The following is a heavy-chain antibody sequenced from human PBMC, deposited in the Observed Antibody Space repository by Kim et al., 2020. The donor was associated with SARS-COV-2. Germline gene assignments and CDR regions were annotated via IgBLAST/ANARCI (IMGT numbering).Heavy chain of an antibody. CDR1: GFTFSIYS. V-gene: IGHV3-48*02. CDR2: ISSSSSTI. J-gene: IGHJ6*02. D-gene: IGHD6-19*01. Sequence: GGSLRLSCAASGFTFSIYSMNWVRQAPGKGLEWVSYISSSSSTIYYADSVKGRFTISRDNAKNSLYLQMNSLRDEDTAVYYCARDFNSGWSPSLDYYYYGMDVWGQGTTVTVSS. CDR3: ARDFNSGWSPSLDYYYYGMDV.